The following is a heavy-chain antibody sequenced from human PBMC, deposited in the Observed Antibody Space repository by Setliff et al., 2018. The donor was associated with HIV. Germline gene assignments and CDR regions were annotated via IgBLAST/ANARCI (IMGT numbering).Heavy chain of an antibody. CDR2: ISNSGKI. CDR3: ARTVPHSAAQDAFDI. CDR1: GYSISTNEW. D-gene: IGHD4-4*01. Sequence: PSETLSLTCAVSGYSISTNEWWGWIRQPPGKGLAWIGYISNSGKIYYDPSLNSRVTLSADTSKNQLSLKLTSVTAEDTGVYYCARTVPHSAAQDAFDIWGQGTGGTVS. V-gene: IGHV4-28*05. J-gene: IGHJ3*02.